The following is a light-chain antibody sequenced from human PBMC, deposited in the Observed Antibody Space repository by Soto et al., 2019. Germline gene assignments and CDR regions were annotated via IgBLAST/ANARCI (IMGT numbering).Light chain of an antibody. CDR1: QGINNY. J-gene: IGKJ1*01. CDR3: QHYNSYSEA. Sequence: IQLTQSPSSLSASVGDRVTITCRASQGINNYLAWYQQKPGKAPKLLIFGASTLQGGVPSRFSGSGSGTEFTLTISSLQPDDFATYYCQHYNSYSEAFGQGTKVELK. CDR2: GAS. V-gene: IGKV1-9*01.